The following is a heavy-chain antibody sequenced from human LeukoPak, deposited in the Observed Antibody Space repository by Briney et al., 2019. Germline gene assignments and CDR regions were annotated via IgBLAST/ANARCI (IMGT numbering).Heavy chain of an antibody. D-gene: IGHD2-2*01. CDR3: ASRYCSSTSCYPH. V-gene: IGHV1-2*06. CDR1: GYTFTCYY. J-gene: IGHJ4*02. Sequence: ASVKVSCKASGYTFTCYYMHWVRQAPGQGLEWMGRINPNSGGTNYAQKFQVRVTMTRDTSISTAYMELSRLRSDDTAVYYCASRYCSSTSCYPHWGQGTLVTVSS. CDR2: INPNSGGT.